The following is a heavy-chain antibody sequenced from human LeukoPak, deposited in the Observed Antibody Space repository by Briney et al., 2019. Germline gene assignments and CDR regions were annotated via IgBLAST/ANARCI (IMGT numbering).Heavy chain of an antibody. CDR2: IKQDGSEK. J-gene: IGHJ4*02. V-gene: IGHV3-7*01. CDR1: GFTFSSYW. Sequence: GGSLRLSCAASGFTFSSYWMSWVRQAPGKGLEWVANIKQDGSEKYYVDSVKGRFTISRDNAKNSLHLQMNSLRAEDTAVYYCARDHDYDSSGYSDYWGQGTLVTVSS. D-gene: IGHD3-22*01. CDR3: ARDHDYDSSGYSDY.